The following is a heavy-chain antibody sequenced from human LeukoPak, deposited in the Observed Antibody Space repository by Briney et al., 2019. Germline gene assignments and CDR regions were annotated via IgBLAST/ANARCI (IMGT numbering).Heavy chain of an antibody. J-gene: IGHJ3*02. CDR2: IYYSGST. CDR1: GGSISSGDYY. D-gene: IGHD6-13*01. Sequence: TXSLXCTVSGGSISSGDYYWGWIRQPPGKGLEWIGSIYYSGSTYYNPSLKSRVTISVDTSKNQFSLKLSSVTAADTAVYYCARGRGSSRSPAAFDIWGQGTMVTVSS. V-gene: IGHV4-39*01. CDR3: ARGRGSSRSPAAFDI.